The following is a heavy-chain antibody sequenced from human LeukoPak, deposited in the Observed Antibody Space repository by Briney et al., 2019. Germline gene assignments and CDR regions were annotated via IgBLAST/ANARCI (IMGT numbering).Heavy chain of an antibody. CDR2: ISSGSTYI. CDR1: GFTFSSCS. Sequence: GGSLRLSCAVSGFTFSSCSMNWVRQAPGKGLEWVSSISSGSTYIYYVDSVKGRFTTSRDNAKNSLYLQMNSLRAEDTAVYYCARDGFDILTGYSLTFDYWGQGTLVTVSS. CDR3: ARDGFDILTGYSLTFDY. V-gene: IGHV3-21*01. D-gene: IGHD3-9*01. J-gene: IGHJ4*02.